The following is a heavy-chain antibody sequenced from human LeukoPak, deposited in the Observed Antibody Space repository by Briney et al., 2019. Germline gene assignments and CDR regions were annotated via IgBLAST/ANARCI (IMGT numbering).Heavy chain of an antibody. CDR3: AKDHQGFNYYGSGSYSPCNFDY. Sequence: GGSPRLSCAASGFTFSSSGMHWVRQAPGKGLEWVAVISYDGSDKYSADSLEGRFTISRDNSKNTLYLQMNSLRAEDTAVYYCAKDHQGFNYYGSGSYSPCNFDYWGQGTLVTVSS. CDR1: GFTFSSSG. D-gene: IGHD3-10*01. V-gene: IGHV3-30*18. J-gene: IGHJ4*02. CDR2: ISYDGSDK.